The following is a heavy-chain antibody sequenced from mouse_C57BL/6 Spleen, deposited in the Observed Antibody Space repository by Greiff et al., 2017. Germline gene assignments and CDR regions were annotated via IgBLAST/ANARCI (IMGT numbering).Heavy chain of an antibody. CDR1: GFSLSTSGMG. J-gene: IGHJ1*03. D-gene: IGHD2-3*01. V-gene: IGHV8-12*01. Sequence: QVTLKECGPGILQSSQTLSLTCSFSGFSLSTSGMGVSWIRQPSGKGLEWLAHIYWDDDKRNNPSLKSRLTISKDTSRNQVFLKITSVDTADTATYYCARKVYDGYSWYFDVWGTGTTVTVAS. CDR2: IYWDDDK. CDR3: ARKVYDGYSWYFDV.